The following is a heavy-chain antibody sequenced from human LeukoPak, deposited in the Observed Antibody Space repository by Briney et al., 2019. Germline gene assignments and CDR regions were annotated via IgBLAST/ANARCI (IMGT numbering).Heavy chain of an antibody. CDR3: ARLITGITMIVVVPQLTFDP. V-gene: IGHV4-39*01. CDR2: IYYSGST. J-gene: IGHJ5*02. D-gene: IGHD3-22*01. Sequence: PSETLSLTCAVYGGSFSGYYWGWIRQPPGKGLEWIGSIYYSGSTYYNPSLKSRVTISVDTSKNQFSLKLSSVTAADTAVYYCARLITGITMIVVVPQLTFDPWGQGTLVTVSS. CDR1: GGSFSGYY.